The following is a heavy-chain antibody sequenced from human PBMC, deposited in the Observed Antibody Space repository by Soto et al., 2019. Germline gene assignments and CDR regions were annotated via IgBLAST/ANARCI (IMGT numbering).Heavy chain of an antibody. Sequence: PSETLSLTCTVSGASISGSYYWSWIRQYPGKGLEWIGYLYYSGSAYYNPSLRSRLSISIDTSKNQFSLKLNSMTAADTAVYYCARVPLERYVDYWGQGALVTVSS. CDR1: GASISGSYY. V-gene: IGHV4-31*03. D-gene: IGHD1-1*01. CDR3: ARVPLERYVDY. J-gene: IGHJ4*02. CDR2: LYYSGSA.